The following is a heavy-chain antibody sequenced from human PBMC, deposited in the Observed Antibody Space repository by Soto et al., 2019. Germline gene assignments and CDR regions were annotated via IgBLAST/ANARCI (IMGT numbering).Heavy chain of an antibody. V-gene: IGHV4-4*07. CDR2: IYTSGST. J-gene: IGHJ5*02. CDR3: ARSGRLRYFDWSYGGWFDP. CDR1: GGSISSYY. Sequence: QVQLQESGPGLVKPSETLSLTCTVSGGSISSYYWSWIRQPAGKGLEWIGRIYTSGSTNYNPSLKSRVTMSVDTSKNQFYLKLSSVTAADTAVYYCARSGRLRYFDWSYGGWFDPWRQGTLVTVSS. D-gene: IGHD3-9*01.